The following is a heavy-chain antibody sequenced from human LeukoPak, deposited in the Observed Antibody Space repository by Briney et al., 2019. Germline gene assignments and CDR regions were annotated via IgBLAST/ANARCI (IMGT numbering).Heavy chain of an antibody. CDR3: ANRRAVAGIGYYFDY. V-gene: IGHV4-59*01. Sequence: SETLSLTCTVSGGSINSYYWTWIRQPPGEGLEWIGYIYYSGNTHYNPSLKSRVTISIDTSKNQFSLKLSSVTAADTAVYYCANRRAVAGIGYYFDYWGQGTLVTVSS. D-gene: IGHD6-19*01. J-gene: IGHJ4*02. CDR2: IYYSGNT. CDR1: GGSINSYY.